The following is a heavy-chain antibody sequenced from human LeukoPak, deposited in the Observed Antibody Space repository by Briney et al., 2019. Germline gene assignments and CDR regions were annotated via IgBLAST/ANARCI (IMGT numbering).Heavy chain of an antibody. V-gene: IGHV1-8*01. Sequence: ASVKVSCKASGYTFTIYDINWVRQATGQGLEWMGWMNPNSGNTGYAQKFQGRVTMTRNTSISTAYMELSSLRSEDTAVYYCARGHDYGDYGGREGDYWGQGTLVTVSS. J-gene: IGHJ4*02. CDR1: GYTFTIYD. CDR2: MNPNSGNT. D-gene: IGHD4-17*01. CDR3: ARGHDYGDYGGREGDY.